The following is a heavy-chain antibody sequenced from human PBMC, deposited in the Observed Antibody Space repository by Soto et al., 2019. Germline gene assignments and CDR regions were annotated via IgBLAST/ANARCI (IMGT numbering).Heavy chain of an antibody. V-gene: IGHV3-53*01. D-gene: IGHD2-2*02. J-gene: IGHJ6*02. Sequence: EVQLVESGGGLIQPGGSLRLSCAASGFSVSSNYMSWVRQAPGKGLEWVSVIYSGGNTHYADSVKCRFTISRDNSKNTLYLQMNSLRAEDTAVYYCARDSTCIPYYHYGMDVWGQGTTVTVSS. CDR3: ARDSTCIPYYHYGMDV. CDR2: IYSGGNT. CDR1: GFSVSSNY.